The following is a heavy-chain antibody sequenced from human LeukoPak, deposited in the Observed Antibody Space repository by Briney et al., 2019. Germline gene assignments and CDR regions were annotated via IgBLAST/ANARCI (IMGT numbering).Heavy chain of an antibody. D-gene: IGHD3-9*01. CDR2: FDPEDGET. CDR1: GYTLTELS. CDR3: ATRGVLRYFDWLFSF. Sequence: GASVTVSCTVSGYTLTELSMHWVRQAPGKGLEWMGGFDPEDGETIYAQKFQGRVTMTEDTPTDTAYMELSSLRSEDTAVYYCATRGVLRYFDWLFSFWGQGTLVTVSS. V-gene: IGHV1-24*01. J-gene: IGHJ4*02.